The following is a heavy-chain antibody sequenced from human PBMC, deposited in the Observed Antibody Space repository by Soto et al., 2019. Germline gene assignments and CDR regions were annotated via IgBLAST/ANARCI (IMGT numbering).Heavy chain of an antibody. CDR1: GFTFDDYT. D-gene: IGHD6-13*01. CDR3: AKVFSSSWNTDYFDY. J-gene: IGHJ4*02. CDR2: ISWDGGST. V-gene: IGHV3-43*01. Sequence: GGSLRLSCAASGFTFDDYTMHWVRQAPGKGLEWVSLISWDGGSTYYADSVKGRFTISRDNSKNSLYLQMNSLRTEDTALYYCAKVFSSSWNTDYFDYWGQGTLVTVSS.